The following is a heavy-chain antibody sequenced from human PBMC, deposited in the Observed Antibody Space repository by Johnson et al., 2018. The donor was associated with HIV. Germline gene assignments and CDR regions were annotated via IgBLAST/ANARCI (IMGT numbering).Heavy chain of an antibody. D-gene: IGHD3-10*01. CDR3: ARAHYGSGSLDI. V-gene: IGHV3-23*04. J-gene: IGHJ3*02. CDR1: GFTFSSYA. Sequence: VQLVESGGGLVQPGGSLRLSCAASGFTFSSYAMSWVRQAPGKGLEWVSAISGSGGSTYYADSVKGRFTISRDNAKNSLYLQMNSLIAEDTAVYYCARAHYGSGSLDIWGQGTMVTVSS. CDR2: ISGSGGST.